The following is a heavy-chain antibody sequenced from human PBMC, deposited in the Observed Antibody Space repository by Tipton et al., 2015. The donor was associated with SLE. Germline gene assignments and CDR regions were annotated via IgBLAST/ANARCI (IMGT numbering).Heavy chain of an antibody. CDR2: IFYSAST. CDR3: ARNLAAAASDY. Sequence: TLSLTCTVSGGSISSSTYYWGWIRQPPGKGLEWITTIFYSASTYYNPSLKSRVTMSIDTSKNQFSLKLSSVTAADTAVYYCARNLAAAASDYWGQGTLVTVSS. V-gene: IGHV4-39*01. CDR1: GGSISSSTYY. J-gene: IGHJ4*02. D-gene: IGHD6-13*01.